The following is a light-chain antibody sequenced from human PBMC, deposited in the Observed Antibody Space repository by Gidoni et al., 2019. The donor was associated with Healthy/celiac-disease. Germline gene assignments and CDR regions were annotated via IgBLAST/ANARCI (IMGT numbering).Light chain of an antibody. CDR2: KAS. CDR1: QSISSW. V-gene: IGKV1-5*03. J-gene: IGKJ2*01. Sequence: DIQMTQSPSTLSASVGDRVTITCRASQSISSWLAWYQQKPGKAPKLLIYKASSLESGVPSRFSGSGSGTEFTLTISSLQPDDFATYYCQQYNSYSYTFGXXXPSWRSN. CDR3: QQYNSYSYT.